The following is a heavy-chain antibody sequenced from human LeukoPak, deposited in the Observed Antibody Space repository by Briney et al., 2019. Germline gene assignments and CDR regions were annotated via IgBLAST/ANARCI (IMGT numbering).Heavy chain of an antibody. Sequence: GGSLRLSCAASGFTFSDYSMNWVRQAPGEGLEWVSSISSRSLYIHYADSVKGRFTISRDNVKNSLYLQMNSLRAEDMALYYCAKGGGGTNYYYMDVWGKGTTVTVSS. D-gene: IGHD1-1*01. CDR1: GFTFSDYS. V-gene: IGHV3-21*04. CDR2: ISSRSLYI. CDR3: AKGGGGTNYYYMDV. J-gene: IGHJ6*03.